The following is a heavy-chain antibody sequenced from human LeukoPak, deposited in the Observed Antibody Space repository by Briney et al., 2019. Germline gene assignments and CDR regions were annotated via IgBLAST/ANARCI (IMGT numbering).Heavy chain of an antibody. CDR1: GGSISSSSYY. CDR2: IYYSGST. D-gene: IGHD6-13*01. V-gene: IGHV4-39*01. Sequence: PSETLSLTCTVSGGSISSSSYYWGWIRQPPGKGLEWIGSIYYSGSTYYNPSLNSRVTISVDTSKNQFSLKLSSVTAADTAVYYCARLRSVGQLADYFDYWGQGTLVTVSS. J-gene: IGHJ4*02. CDR3: ARLRSVGQLADYFDY.